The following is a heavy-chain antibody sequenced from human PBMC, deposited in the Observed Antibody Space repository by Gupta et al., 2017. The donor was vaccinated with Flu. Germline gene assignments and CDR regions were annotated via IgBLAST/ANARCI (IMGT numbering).Heavy chain of an antibody. V-gene: IGHV3-49*03. CDR3: FMRGSSSYCSGGSCYSSRYFDL. J-gene: IGHJ2*01. CDR1: GFTFGAYA. CDR2: IRSKAYGGTT. D-gene: IGHD2-15*01. Sequence: EVQLVESGGGLVQPGRSLRLSCTASGFTFGAYAMSWFRQAPGKGLEWVGFIRSKAYGGTTEYAASVKGRFTISRDDSKSIAYLQMNSLKTEDTAVYYCFMRGSSSYCSGGSCYSSRYFDLWGRGTLVTVSS.